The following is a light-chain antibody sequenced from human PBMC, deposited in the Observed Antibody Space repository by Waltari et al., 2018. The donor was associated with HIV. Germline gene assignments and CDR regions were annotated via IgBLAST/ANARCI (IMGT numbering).Light chain of an antibody. CDR1: SSDVGGSKF. V-gene: IGLV2-11*01. CDR3: CSYAGSYTMV. J-gene: IGLJ2*01. Sequence: QSALTQPRSVSGSPGQSVTISCTGSSSDVGGSKFVPWYQQHPGKAPKVIIHDVSERPSGVPDRFSGSKSGNTASLTISGLQAEDDADYYCCSYAGSYTMVFGGGTKLTVL. CDR2: DVS.